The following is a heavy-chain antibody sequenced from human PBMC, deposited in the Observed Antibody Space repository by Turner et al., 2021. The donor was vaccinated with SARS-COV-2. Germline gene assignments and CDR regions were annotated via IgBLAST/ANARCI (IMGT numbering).Heavy chain of an antibody. D-gene: IGHD6-13*01. CDR2: IYYSGST. CDR1: GGSISSRSYY. Sequence: QLQLQESGPGLVKPSKTLSLTFTVSGGSISSRSYYWGWIRQAPGKGLEWIGSIYYSGSTYYNPSLKSRVTISVDTSKNQFSLKLTSVTAADTAVYFCARHWEVAAAAYLARFDPWGQGTLVTVSS. CDR3: ARHWEVAAAAYLARFDP. J-gene: IGHJ5*02. V-gene: IGHV4-39*01.